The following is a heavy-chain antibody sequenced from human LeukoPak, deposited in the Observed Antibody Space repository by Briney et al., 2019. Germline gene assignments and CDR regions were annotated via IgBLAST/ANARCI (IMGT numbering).Heavy chain of an antibody. CDR1: GYSFANYW. V-gene: IGHV5-51*01. J-gene: IGHJ4*02. D-gene: IGHD6-13*01. Sequence: GESLKISCKGSGYSFANYWIGWVRQMPGKGLEWMGIIYPGDSDTRYSPSFQGQVTISADKSISTAYLQWSSPKASDTSMYYCARAYSNSWYQWGQGTLVTVSS. CDR2: IYPGDSDT. CDR3: ARAYSNSWYQ.